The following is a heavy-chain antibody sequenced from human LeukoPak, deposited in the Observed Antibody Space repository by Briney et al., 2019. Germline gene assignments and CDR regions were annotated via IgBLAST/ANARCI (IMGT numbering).Heavy chain of an antibody. Sequence: SETLSLTCAVYGGSFSGYYWSWIRQPPGKGLEWIGEINHSGSTNYNPSLKSRVTISVDTSKDQFSLKLSSVTAADTAVYYCARARWYCTNGVCYRSWFDPWGQGTLVTVSS. CDR3: ARARWYCTNGVCYRSWFDP. D-gene: IGHD2-8*01. V-gene: IGHV4-34*01. CDR1: GGSFSGYY. J-gene: IGHJ5*02. CDR2: INHSGST.